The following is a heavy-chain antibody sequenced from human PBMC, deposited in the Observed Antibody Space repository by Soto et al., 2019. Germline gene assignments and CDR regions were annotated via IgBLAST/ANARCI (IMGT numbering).Heavy chain of an antibody. D-gene: IGHD3-22*01. CDR2: IEPSDSYT. V-gene: IGHV5-10-1*01. CDR3: ARVSGYQNYYGMDV. CDR1: GYSFTSYW. Sequence: GESLKISCKGSGYSFTSYWITWVRQMPGKGLEWMGKIEPSDSYTNYSPSFQGHVTISADKSISTAYLQWSSLKASDTAMYYCARVSGYQNYYGMDVWGQGTTVTVSS. J-gene: IGHJ6*02.